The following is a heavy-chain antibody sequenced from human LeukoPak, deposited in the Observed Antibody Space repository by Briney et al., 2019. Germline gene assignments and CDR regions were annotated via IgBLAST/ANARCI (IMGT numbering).Heavy chain of an antibody. CDR3: ARRYSSSSIDY. J-gene: IGHJ4*02. V-gene: IGHV5-51*01. Sequence: GEALKISRKGSGYSFTNYWIGWVRPMPGKGLEWMGIIYPGDSDTRYSPSFQGQVIISADKSTSTTYLQWRSRKASDTAMYYCARRYSSSSIDYWGLGTLVTVSS. CDR1: GYSFTNYW. CDR2: IYPGDSDT. D-gene: IGHD6-6*01.